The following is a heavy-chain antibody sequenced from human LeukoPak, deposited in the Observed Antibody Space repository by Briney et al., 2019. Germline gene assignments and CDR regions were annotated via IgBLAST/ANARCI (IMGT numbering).Heavy chain of an antibody. CDR1: GYTFTSYY. V-gene: IGHV1-24*01. Sequence: ASVKVSCKASGYTFTSYYMHWVRQAPGKGLEWMGGFDPEDGETIYAQKFQGRVTMTEDTSTDTAYMELSSLRSEDTAVYYCATDLATTLGYWGQGTLVTVSS. D-gene: IGHD5-12*01. CDR2: FDPEDGET. CDR3: ATDLATTLGY. J-gene: IGHJ4*02.